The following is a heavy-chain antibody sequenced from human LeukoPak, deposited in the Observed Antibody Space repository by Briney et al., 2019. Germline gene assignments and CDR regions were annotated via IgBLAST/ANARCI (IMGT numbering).Heavy chain of an antibody. V-gene: IGHV3-23*01. D-gene: IGHD6-19*01. CDR2: ISGSGGST. Sequence: GGSLRLSCAASGFTFSSYAMSWVCQAPGKGLEWVSAISGSGGSTYYADSVKGRFTISRDNSKNTLYLQMNSLRAEDTAVYYCAKDQYSSGCFDYWGQGTLVTVSS. CDR3: AKDQYSSGCFDY. J-gene: IGHJ4*02. CDR1: GFTFSSYA.